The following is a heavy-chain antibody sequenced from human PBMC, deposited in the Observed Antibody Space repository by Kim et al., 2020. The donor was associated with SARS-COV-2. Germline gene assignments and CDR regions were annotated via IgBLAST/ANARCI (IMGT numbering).Heavy chain of an antibody. D-gene: IGHD3-10*01. CDR2: IYYSGST. Sequence: SETLSLTCTVSGGSISSSSYYWGWIRQPPGKGLEWIGSIYYSGSTYYNPSLKSRVTISVDTSKNQFSLKLSSVTAADTAVYYCARHSGSGSYYNGGWFDPWGQGTLVTVSS. V-gene: IGHV4-39*01. J-gene: IGHJ5*02. CDR1: GGSISSSSYY. CDR3: ARHSGSGSYYNGGWFDP.